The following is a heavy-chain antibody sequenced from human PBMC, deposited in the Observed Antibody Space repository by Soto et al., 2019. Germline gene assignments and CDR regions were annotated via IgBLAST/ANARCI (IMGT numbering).Heavy chain of an antibody. CDR3: ARDLLPGENNWNDAYNYFDP. J-gene: IGHJ5*02. CDR1: GYTFTGHI. CDR2: INPKSGDK. D-gene: IGHD1-20*01. Sequence: QVQLVQSGAELKNPGASVKVSCKTSGYTFTGHIIHWLRQAPGQGLQWLGWINPKSGDKLYAQKVQCRVTRPRHTSISTVYMDLTRLITDDTAVYYCARDLLPGENNWNDAYNYFDPWGEGTLVTISS. V-gene: IGHV1-2*02.